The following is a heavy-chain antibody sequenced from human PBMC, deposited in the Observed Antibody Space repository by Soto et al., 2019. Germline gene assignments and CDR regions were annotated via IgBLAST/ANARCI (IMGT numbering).Heavy chain of an antibody. CDR2: ISYDGSNK. D-gene: IGHD6-19*01. CDR1: GFTFSSYG. J-gene: IGHJ4*02. V-gene: IGHV3-30*18. Sequence: GGSLRLSCAASGFTFSSYGMHWVRQAPGKGLEWVAVISYDGSNKYYADSVKGRFTISRDNSKNTLYLQMNSLRAEDTAVYYCAKDLRIAVAGSPDYWGQGTLVTVSS. CDR3: AKDLRIAVAGSPDY.